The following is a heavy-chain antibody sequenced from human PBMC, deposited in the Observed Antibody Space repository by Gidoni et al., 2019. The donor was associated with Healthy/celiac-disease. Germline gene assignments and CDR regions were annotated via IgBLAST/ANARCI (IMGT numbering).Heavy chain of an antibody. Sequence: QVQLQESGPGLVKPSQTLSLTCTVSGGSISSGGYYWSWIRQHPGKGLEWIGYIYYSGSTYYNPSLKSRVTISVDTSKNQFSLKLSSVTAADTAVYYCARAQALDGYCSGGSCLGGGYYYGMDVWGQGTTFTVSS. CDR1: GGSISSGGYY. D-gene: IGHD2-15*01. V-gene: IGHV4-31*03. CDR2: IYYSGST. J-gene: IGHJ6*02. CDR3: ARAQALDGYCSGGSCLGGGYYYGMDV.